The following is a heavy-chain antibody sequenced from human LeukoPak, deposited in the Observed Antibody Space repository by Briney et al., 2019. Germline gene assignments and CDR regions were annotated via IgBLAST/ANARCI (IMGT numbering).Heavy chain of an antibody. J-gene: IGHJ6*02. V-gene: IGHV3-23*01. CDR3: AKVLVRGDYYYYGMDV. D-gene: IGHD3-10*01. CDR2: ISGSGIST. Sequence: GRSLRLSCAASGFTFSSYAMSWVRQAPGKGLEWVSAISGSGISTYYADSVKGRFTISRDNSKNTLYLQMNSLRAKDTAVYYCAKVLVRGDYYYYGMDVWGQGTTVTVSS. CDR1: GFTFSSYA.